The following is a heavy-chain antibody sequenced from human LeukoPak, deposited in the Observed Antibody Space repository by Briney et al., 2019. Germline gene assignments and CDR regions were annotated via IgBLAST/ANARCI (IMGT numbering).Heavy chain of an antibody. CDR3: ARSTAGLDH. CDR1: GFTFSSDW. V-gene: IGHV3-7*01. D-gene: IGHD5-18*01. J-gene: IGHJ4*02. CDR2: INNDGSEK. Sequence: GGSLRLSCAVSGFTFSSDWMGWVRQAPEKGLERVANINNDGSEKYNVDSVKGRFTISRDNAKNSLFLQMNSLRVEDTAVYSRARSTAGLDHWGQGTLVAVSS.